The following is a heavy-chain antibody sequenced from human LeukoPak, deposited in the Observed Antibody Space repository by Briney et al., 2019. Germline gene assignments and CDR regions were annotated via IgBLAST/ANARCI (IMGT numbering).Heavy chain of an antibody. CDR3: SCRKEIAVTGASATYLDY. D-gene: IGHD6-19*01. J-gene: IGHJ4*02. Sequence: SVNVSCKASGDTFSIYGISWVRQAPGQGLEWMGGIIPIFGTANYAQKFQGRVTITAEESTNTAYMELNTLRSEDTAVYFCSCRKEIAVTGASATYLDYWGQGTLVTVSS. CDR1: GDTFSIYG. CDR2: IIPIFGTA. V-gene: IGHV1-69*13.